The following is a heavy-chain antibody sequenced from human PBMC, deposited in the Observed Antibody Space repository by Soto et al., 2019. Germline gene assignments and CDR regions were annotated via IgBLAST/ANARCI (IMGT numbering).Heavy chain of an antibody. CDR3: ARGHSPTSFGVAIPPNDAFDK. Sequence: QVQLVQSGAEVKKPGSSVKVSCKASGGTFGTYAINWVRQAPGQGPEWMGGFLPTHGTSNYAQRFQGRVTLTADLSTSTAYMELSSLRSEDSAVYYCARGHSPTSFGVAIPPNDAFDKWGQGTMVTVSS. CDR1: GGTFGTYA. CDR2: FLPTHGTS. J-gene: IGHJ3*02. V-gene: IGHV1-69*01. D-gene: IGHD3-3*01.